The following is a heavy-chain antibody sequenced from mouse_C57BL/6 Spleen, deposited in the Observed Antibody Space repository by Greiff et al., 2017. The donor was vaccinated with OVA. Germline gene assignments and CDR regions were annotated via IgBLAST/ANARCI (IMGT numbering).Heavy chain of an antibody. CDR3: ARLHYGRSPYCYLDV. CDR2: INPNYGST. V-gene: IGHV1-39*01. CDR1: GYSFTDYN. J-gene: IGHJ1*03. Sequence: EVQLQQSGPELVKPGASVKISCKASGYSFTDYNMNWVKQSNGKSLEWIGVINPNYGSTSYNQKFTGKATLTVDPSSSTAYMQLNRQTSEDSSVYYGARLHYGRSPYCYLDVWGKGTTVTVSS. D-gene: IGHD1-1*01.